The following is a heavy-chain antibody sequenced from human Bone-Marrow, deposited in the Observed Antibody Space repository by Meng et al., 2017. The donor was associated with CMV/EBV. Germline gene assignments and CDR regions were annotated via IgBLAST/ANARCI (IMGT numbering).Heavy chain of an antibody. D-gene: IGHD1-26*01. CDR3: ARGSGSYYDMHSFDY. CDR1: VSSNSAA. V-gene: IGHV6-1*01. J-gene: IGHJ4*02. CDR2: TYYKSKWYN. Sequence: VSSNSAAWHWIRQSPSRGLEWLGRTYYKSKWYNDYAVSVKSRITINPDTSKSQFSLQLNSVTPEDTALYYCARGSGSYYDMHSFDYWGQGTLVTVSS.